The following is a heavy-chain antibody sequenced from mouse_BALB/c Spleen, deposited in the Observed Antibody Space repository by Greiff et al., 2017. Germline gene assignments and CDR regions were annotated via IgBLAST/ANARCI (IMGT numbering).Heavy chain of an antibody. Sequence: VQLKESGPGLVKPSQSLSLTCSVTGDSNTSGYYWNWIRQFPGNKLEWMGYISYDGSNNYNPSLKNRISITRDTSKNQFFLKLNSVTTEDTATYYCAREGRYGNYDAMDYWGQGTSVTVSS. CDR2: ISYDGSN. CDR3: AREGRYGNYDAMDY. J-gene: IGHJ4*01. CDR1: GDSNTSGYY. D-gene: IGHD2-10*02. V-gene: IGHV3-6*02.